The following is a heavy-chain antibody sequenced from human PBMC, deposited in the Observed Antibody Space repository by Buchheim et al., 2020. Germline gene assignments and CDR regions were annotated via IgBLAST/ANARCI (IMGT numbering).Heavy chain of an antibody. Sequence: EVHLVESGGGLVQPGGSLRLSCAASGFTFSTYWMSWVRQAPGKGLEWVANIKQDESEKYYVDSVKGRFTISRDNTKNSLYLQMNSLSAEDTAVYYCASVTDRSSFRGGREKVYWGHGTL. CDR2: IKQDESEK. D-gene: IGHD6-6*01. CDR1: GFTFSTYW. V-gene: IGHV3-7*01. J-gene: IGHJ4*03. CDR3: ASVTDRSSFRGGREKVY.